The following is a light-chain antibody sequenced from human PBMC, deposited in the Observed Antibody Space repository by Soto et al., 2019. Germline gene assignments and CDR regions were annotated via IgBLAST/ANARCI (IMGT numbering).Light chain of an antibody. CDR1: QSISGY. Sequence: DIQMTQSPSSLSASVGDRVTITCRASQSISGYLNWYQQKPGKAPKLLIYAASRLQSGVPSRFSGSGSGTDFTLTISSLQPEDFATYYCQQSYSTPPTFGQGTKVEIK. J-gene: IGKJ2*01. CDR2: AAS. CDR3: QQSYSTPPT. V-gene: IGKV1-39*01.